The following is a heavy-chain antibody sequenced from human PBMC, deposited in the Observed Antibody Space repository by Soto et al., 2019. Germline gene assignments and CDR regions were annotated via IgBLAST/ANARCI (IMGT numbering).Heavy chain of an antibody. CDR2: ISAYNGNT. J-gene: IGHJ4*02. Sequence: QVQLVQSGAEVKKPGASVKVSCKASSYTFASYGISWVRQAPGQGLEWMGWISAYNGNTNYAQKLPGRVTMTTDSARSTAYMELRSLRSDDTAVYYGAMVLAAAADFDYWGQGTLVTVSS. CDR3: AMVLAAAADFDY. D-gene: IGHD6-13*01. V-gene: IGHV1-18*01. CDR1: SYTFASYG.